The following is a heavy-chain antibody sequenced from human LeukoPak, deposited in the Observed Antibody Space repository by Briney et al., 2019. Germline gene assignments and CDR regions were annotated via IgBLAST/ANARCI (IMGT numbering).Heavy chain of an antibody. D-gene: IGHD3-22*01. V-gene: IGHV3-23*01. CDR1: GFTFSSYA. Sequence: GGSLRLSCAASGFTFSSYAMSWVRQAPGKGLEWVSAISGSGGSTYYADSVKGRFTISRDNSKKTLNLQMNSLRAEDTAVYYCARARTKYYDSSGYYYGYWGQGTLVTVSS. J-gene: IGHJ4*02. CDR3: ARARTKYYDSSGYYYGY. CDR2: ISGSGGST.